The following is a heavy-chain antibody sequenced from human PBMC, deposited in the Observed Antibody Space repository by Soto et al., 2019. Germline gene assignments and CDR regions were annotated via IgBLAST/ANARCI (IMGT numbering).Heavy chain of an antibody. V-gene: IGHV3-30*03. D-gene: IGHD1-26*01. J-gene: IGHJ4*02. CDR1: GFTFSHYG. CDR3: ARYSGKYQGPIDY. Sequence: QVQLVESGGGVVQPGRSLRLSCAASGFTFSHYGIHWVRQAPGKGLEWLAVISYDGSNKHYADSVKGRFTVSRDNSKNTQYLQMNSLRAEDTAVYFCARYSGKYQGPIDYWGQGTLVTVSS. CDR2: ISYDGSNK.